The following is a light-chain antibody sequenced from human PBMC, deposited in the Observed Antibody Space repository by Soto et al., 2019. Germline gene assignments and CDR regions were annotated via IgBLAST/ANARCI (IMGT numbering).Light chain of an antibody. Sequence: QSVLTQPPSASGTPGQRVTISCSGSSSNIGSNYVYWYQQLPGTAPKLLVYRNNQRPSGVPDRFSGSKSGTSASLAISGLRFEDEADYYCAAWDDSLGGVVIGGGTKLIVL. V-gene: IGLV1-47*01. J-gene: IGLJ2*01. CDR1: SSNIGSNY. CDR2: RNN. CDR3: AAWDDSLGGVV.